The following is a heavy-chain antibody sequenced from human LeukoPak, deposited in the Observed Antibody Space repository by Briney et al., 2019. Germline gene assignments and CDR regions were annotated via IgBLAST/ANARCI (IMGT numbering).Heavy chain of an antibody. Sequence: GGSLRLSCAAFGFTFSSHWMNWVRQAPGKGLEWVANIKQDGSEKYYVDSVKGRFTISRDNAKNSLYLQMNSLRDEDTAVYYCASLDYCGQGILVTVSS. J-gene: IGHJ4*02. CDR3: ASLDY. CDR1: GFTFSSHW. CDR2: IKQDGSEK. V-gene: IGHV3-7*01.